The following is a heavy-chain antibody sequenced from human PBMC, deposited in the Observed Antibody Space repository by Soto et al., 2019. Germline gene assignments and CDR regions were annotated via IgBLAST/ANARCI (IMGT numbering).Heavy chain of an antibody. CDR3: AKFSSSWYRYFDY. CDR2: ISGSGGST. J-gene: IGHJ4*02. V-gene: IGHV3-23*01. CDR1: GFTFSSYA. Sequence: PVGSLRLSCAASGFTFSSYAMSWVRQAPGKGLEWVSAISGSGGSTYYADSVKGRFTISRDNSKNTLYLQMNSLRAEDTAVYYCAKFSSSWYRYFDYWGQGTLVTVSS. D-gene: IGHD6-13*01.